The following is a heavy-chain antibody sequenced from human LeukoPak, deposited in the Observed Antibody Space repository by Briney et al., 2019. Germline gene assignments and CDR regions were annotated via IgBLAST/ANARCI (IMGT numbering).Heavy chain of an antibody. Sequence: SETLSLTCTVSGGSISSHYWSWIRQPPGKGLEWIGYIYYSGSTNYNPSLKSRVTISVDTSKNQFSLKLSSVTAADTAVYYCARAPKGGGGYFDYWGQGTLVTVSS. D-gene: IGHD2-15*01. CDR1: GGSISSHY. CDR2: IYYSGST. V-gene: IGHV4-59*11. CDR3: ARAPKGGGGYFDY. J-gene: IGHJ4*02.